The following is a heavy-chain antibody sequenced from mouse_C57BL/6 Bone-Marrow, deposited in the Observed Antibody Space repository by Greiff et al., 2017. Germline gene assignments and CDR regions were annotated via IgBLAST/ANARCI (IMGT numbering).Heavy chain of an antibody. Sequence: QVQLQQSGAELARPGASVKLSCKASGYTFTSYGISWVKQRTGQGLEWIGEIYPRSGNTYYNEKFKGKATLTADKSSSTAYMELRSLTSEDSAVYFCARPPITTVVATYYFDYWGQGTTLTVSS. CDR2: IYPRSGNT. CDR3: ARPPITTVVATYYFDY. CDR1: GYTFTSYG. D-gene: IGHD1-1*01. V-gene: IGHV1-81*01. J-gene: IGHJ2*01.